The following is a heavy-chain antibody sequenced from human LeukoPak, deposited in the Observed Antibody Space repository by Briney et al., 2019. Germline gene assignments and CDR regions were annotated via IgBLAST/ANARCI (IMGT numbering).Heavy chain of an antibody. CDR3: ARGMAVYYYYGMDV. J-gene: IGHJ6*02. V-gene: IGHV4-34*01. CDR1: GASFSGYY. CDR2: INHSGST. Sequence: KPSETLSLTCAVYGASFSGYYWSWIRQPPGKGLEWIGEINHSGSTNYNPSLKSRVTISVDTSKNQFSLKLSSVTAADTAVYYCARGMAVYYYYGMDVWGQGTTVTVSS. D-gene: IGHD5-24*01.